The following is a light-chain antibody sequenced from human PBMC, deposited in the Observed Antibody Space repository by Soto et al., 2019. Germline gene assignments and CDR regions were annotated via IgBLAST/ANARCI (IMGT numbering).Light chain of an antibody. CDR2: DAS. CDR1: QSIGVW. J-gene: IGKJ1*01. Sequence: DIQMTQSPSTLSASVGDRVTITCRASQSIGVWLAWYQHKPGKAPKILVYDASILKSGVPSRFSGSGSGTEITLSISSLQPDEFATNYCQQYNSYSTWTFGQGTEVEIK. V-gene: IGKV1-5*01. CDR3: QQYNSYSTWT.